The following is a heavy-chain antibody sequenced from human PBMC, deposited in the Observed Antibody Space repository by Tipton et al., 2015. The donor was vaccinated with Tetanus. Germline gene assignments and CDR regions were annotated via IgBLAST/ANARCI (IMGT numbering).Heavy chain of an antibody. J-gene: IGHJ4*02. D-gene: IGHD3-16*01. CDR3: ARDSRVLGPWFY. CDR1: GVSISSSNW. CDR2: IYHTGRT. Sequence: SLRLSCAVSGVSISSSNWWSWVRQPPGKGLEWIGEIYHTGRTDYNPSLKSRVTISVDTPKNQFSLKLSSVTAADTAVYYCARDSRVLGPWFYWGQGTLVTVSS. V-gene: IGHV4-4*02.